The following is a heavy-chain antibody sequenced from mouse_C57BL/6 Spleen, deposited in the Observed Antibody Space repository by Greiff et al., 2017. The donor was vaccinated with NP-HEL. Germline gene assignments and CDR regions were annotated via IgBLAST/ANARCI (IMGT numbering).Heavy chain of an antibody. CDR2: IHPNSGST. CDR1: GYTFTSYW. CDR3: ARGGLYYGSSYGAMDY. Sequence: VQLQQPGAELVKPGASVKLSCKASGYTFTSYWMHWVKQRPGQGLEWIGMIHPNSGSTNYNEKFKSKATLTVDKSSSTAYTQLSSLTSEDSAVYYCARGGLYYGSSYGAMDYWGQGTSVTVSS. J-gene: IGHJ4*01. D-gene: IGHD1-1*01. V-gene: IGHV1-64*01.